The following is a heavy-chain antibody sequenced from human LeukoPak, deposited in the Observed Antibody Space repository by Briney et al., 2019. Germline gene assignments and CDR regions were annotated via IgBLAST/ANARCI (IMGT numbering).Heavy chain of an antibody. CDR3: ASTTYYDFWSGYENN. D-gene: IGHD3-3*01. CDR1: GYSISSGYY. V-gene: IGHV4-38-2*01. J-gene: IGHJ4*02. CDR2: IYHSGST. Sequence: SETLSLTCAVSGYSISSGYYWGWIRQPPGKGLEWIGSIYHSGSTYYNPSLKSRVTISVDTSKNQFSLKLSSATAADTAVYYCASTTYYDFWSGYENNWGQGTLVTVSS.